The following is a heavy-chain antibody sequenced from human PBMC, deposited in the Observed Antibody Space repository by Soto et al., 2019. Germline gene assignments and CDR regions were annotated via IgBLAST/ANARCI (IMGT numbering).Heavy chain of an antibody. CDR2: ISSSSSTI. D-gene: IGHD2-8*01. J-gene: IGHJ4*02. V-gene: IGHV3-48*01. Sequence: GGSLRLSCAASGFTFSSYSMNWVRQAPGKGLEWVSYISSSSSTIYYADSVKGRFTISRDNAKNSLYLQMNSLRAEDTAVYYCARDLGATKPTSDLDYWGQGTLVTVSS. CDR3: ARDLGATKPTSDLDY. CDR1: GFTFSSYS.